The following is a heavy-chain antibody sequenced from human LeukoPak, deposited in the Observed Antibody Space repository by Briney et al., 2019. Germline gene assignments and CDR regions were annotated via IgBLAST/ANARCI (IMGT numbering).Heavy chain of an antibody. J-gene: IGHJ6*02. V-gene: IGHV1-3*01. CDR2: INAANGNT. D-gene: IGHD3-3*01. Sequence: TSVKVSCTASGYAFTTYPMHWVRQAPGQRLEWMGWINAANGNTKYSQKFQGRVTITRDTSASTAYMELSSLRSEDTAVYYCARGNYDFWSGYIYYGMDVWGQGTTVTVSS. CDR3: ARGNYDFWSGYIYYGMDV. CDR1: GYAFTTYP.